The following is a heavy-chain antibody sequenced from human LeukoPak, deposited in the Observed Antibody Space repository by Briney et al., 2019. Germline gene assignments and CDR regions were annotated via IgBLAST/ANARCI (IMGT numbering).Heavy chain of an antibody. CDR2: IYPGDSDT. J-gene: IGHJ6*03. Sequence: GESLKISCKGSGYSFTSYWIGWVRQMPGKGLEWMGIIYPGDSDTRYSPSFQGQVTISADKSISTAYLQWSSLKASDTAMYYCARPAKGIAAVKYYYYYYMDVWGKGTTVTVSS. D-gene: IGHD6-13*01. V-gene: IGHV5-51*01. CDR1: GYSFTSYW. CDR3: ARPAKGIAAVKYYYYYYMDV.